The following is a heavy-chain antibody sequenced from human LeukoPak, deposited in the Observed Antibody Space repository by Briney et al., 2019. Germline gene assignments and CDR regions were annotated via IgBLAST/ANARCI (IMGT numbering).Heavy chain of an antibody. Sequence: GGSLRLSCAASGFTFSNAWMTWVRQAPGKGLEWVGRIKSKTNGGTTEYAAPVKGRFTISRDDSKNTLYLQMNSLITEGTAVYYCTSSLVGTSCYTCYYGMDVWGQGTTVTVYS. J-gene: IGHJ6*02. D-gene: IGHD2-2*02. V-gene: IGHV3-15*01. CDR3: TSSLVGTSCYTCYYGMDV. CDR2: IKSKTNGGTT. CDR1: GFTFSNAW.